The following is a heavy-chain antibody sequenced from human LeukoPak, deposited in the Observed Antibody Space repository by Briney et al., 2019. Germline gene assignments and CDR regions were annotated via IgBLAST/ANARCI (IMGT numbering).Heavy chain of an antibody. Sequence: WASVKVSCKASGYTFTDYDINWVRQASGQGLEWMGIINPSGGSTSYAQKFQGRVTMTRDTSTSTVYMELSSLRSEDTAVYYCARGGYCSGGPEGYYYYCMDVWGKGTTVTISS. D-gene: IGHD2-15*01. CDR2: INPSGGST. CDR3: ARGGYCSGGPEGYYYYCMDV. J-gene: IGHJ6*03. CDR1: GYTFTDYD. V-gene: IGHV1-46*01.